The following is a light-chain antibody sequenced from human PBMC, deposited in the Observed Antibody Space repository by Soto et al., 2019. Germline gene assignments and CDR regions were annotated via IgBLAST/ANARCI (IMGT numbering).Light chain of an antibody. CDR2: GAS. V-gene: IGKV3-15*01. Sequence: IVMTQSPATLSVSPGERATLSCRASQSVSSNLAWYQQKPGQAPRLLIYGASTRATGIPARFSGSGSGTEFTLTICSLQSEDFAVYYCQQYNNWPRTFGQGTKVEIK. CDR3: QQYNNWPRT. J-gene: IGKJ1*01. CDR1: QSVSSN.